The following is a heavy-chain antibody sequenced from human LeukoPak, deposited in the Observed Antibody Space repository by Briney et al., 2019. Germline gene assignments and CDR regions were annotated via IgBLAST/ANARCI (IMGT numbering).Heavy chain of an antibody. CDR2: ISYDGSNK. CDR1: GFTFSSYG. J-gene: IGHJ4*02. V-gene: IGHV3-30*03. D-gene: IGHD3-9*01. CDR3: ARNRYFASY. Sequence: GGSLRLSCAASGFTFSSYGMHWVRQAPGKGLEWVAVISYDGSNKYYADSVKGRFTISRDNSKNTLYLQMNSLRAEDTAVYYCARNRYFASYWGQGTLVTVSS.